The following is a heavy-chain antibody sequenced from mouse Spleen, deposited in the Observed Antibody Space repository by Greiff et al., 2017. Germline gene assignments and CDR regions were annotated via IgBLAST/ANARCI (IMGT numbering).Heavy chain of an antibody. J-gene: IGHJ4*01. D-gene: IGHD2-14*01. V-gene: IGHV5-9-1*01. CDR3: ARRHRLGYAMDY. CDR1: GFTFSSYA. CDR2: ISSGGSYT. Sequence: EVKLMESGGGLVKPGGSLKLSCAASGFTFSSYAMSWVRQTPEKRLEWVATISSGGSYTYYPDSVKGRFTISRDNAKNTLYLQMSSLRSEDTAMYYCARRHRLGYAMDYWGQGTSVTVSS.